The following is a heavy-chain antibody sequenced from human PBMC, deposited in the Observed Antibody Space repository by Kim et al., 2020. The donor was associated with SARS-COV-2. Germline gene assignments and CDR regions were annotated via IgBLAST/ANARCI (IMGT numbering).Heavy chain of an antibody. CDR3: AYDVFHWQNDL. Sequence: GGSLRLSCAASGFSFNNNAMTWVRQAPGKGLEWVSSLGGDGKSWYAKSVTGRLTISRDNSKNTLYMQMRGLSVEETAVSFCAYDVFHWQNDLWCQGTLVT. CDR1: GFSFNNNA. CDR2: SLGGDGKS. J-gene: IGHJ4*02. V-gene: IGHV3-23*01.